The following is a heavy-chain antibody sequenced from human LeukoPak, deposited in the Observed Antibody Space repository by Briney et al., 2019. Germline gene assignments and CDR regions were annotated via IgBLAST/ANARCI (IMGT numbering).Heavy chain of an antibody. CDR1: GFTFSSYS. CDR2: ISSSSSAI. J-gene: IGHJ4*02. Sequence: GGSLRLSCAASGFTFSSYSMNWVRQAPGKGLEWVSYISSSSSAIYYADSVKGRFTISRDNAKNSLYLQMNCLRDEDTAVYYCARGSLIFDYWGQGTLVTVSS. V-gene: IGHV3-48*02. CDR3: ARGSLIFDY.